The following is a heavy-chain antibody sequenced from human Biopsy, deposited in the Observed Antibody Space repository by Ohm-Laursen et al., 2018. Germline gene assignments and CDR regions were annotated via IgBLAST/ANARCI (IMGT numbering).Heavy chain of an antibody. D-gene: IGHD3-3*01. J-gene: IGHJ6*02. CDR3: ARTPIAIFSAGLVYRHRRHLQGMDV. V-gene: IGHV2-70*11. CDR2: VDWDDYE. Sequence: TQTLTLTCSFSGFSLSAPGMCVSWIRQAPGKALEWLARVDWDDYEDYSASLQTRLSLSKDTSSNQVVLTLTIVGPEDTATYHCARTPIAIFSAGLVYRHRRHLQGMDVWGQGIAVTVS. CDR1: GFSLSAPGMC.